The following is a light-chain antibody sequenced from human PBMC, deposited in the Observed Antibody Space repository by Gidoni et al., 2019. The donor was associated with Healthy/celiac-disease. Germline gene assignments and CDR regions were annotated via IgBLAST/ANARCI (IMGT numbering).Light chain of an antibody. CDR2: WAS. V-gene: IGKV4-1*01. CDR3: QQYYSTPCS. CDR1: QSVLYSSNKKNY. J-gene: IGKJ2*04. Sequence: DILLTQSPDSLAVSLGERATINCKSSQSVLYSSNKKNYLRWYQQKPGQPPKLLIYWASTRESGVPDRFSGSGSGTDYTLTISSLQAEDVAVYYCQQYYSTPCSFXXXTKLEIK.